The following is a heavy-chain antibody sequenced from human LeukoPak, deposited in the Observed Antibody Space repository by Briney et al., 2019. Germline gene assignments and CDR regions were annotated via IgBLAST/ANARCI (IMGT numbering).Heavy chain of an antibody. CDR2: IYYSGST. J-gene: IGHJ4*02. CDR1: GGSISSSSYY. V-gene: IGHV4-39*01. Sequence: SETLSLTCTVSGGSISSSSYYWGWIRQPPGKGLDWSGSIYYSGSTYYNPSLKSRVTISVDTSKNQFSLKLSSVTAADTTVYYCARASRGTVTHFDSWGQGTLVTVSS. D-gene: IGHD4-17*01. CDR3: ARASRGTVTHFDS.